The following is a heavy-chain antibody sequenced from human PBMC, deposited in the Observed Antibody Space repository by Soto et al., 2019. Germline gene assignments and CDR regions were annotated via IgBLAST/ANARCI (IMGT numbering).Heavy chain of an antibody. D-gene: IGHD3-3*01. CDR1: GFTFSKYA. J-gene: IGHJ6*02. CDR3: ARDLRFYFYGMDV. Sequence: QVQLVQSGAEVKKPGASVKLSCKASGFTFSKYAMHWVRQAPGQRLEWMGWINVGNGNTKYSQKFQGRVTITRDTNASTVSMELSSPRYEDSAVYYCARDLRFYFYGMDVWGQGTTVTVSS. CDR2: INVGNGNT. V-gene: IGHV1-3*01.